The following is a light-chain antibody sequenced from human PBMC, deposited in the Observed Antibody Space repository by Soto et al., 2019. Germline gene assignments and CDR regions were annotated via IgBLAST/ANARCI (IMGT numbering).Light chain of an antibody. V-gene: IGKV3-20*01. CDR1: QSITNNF. J-gene: IGKJ4*01. CDR2: GAS. Sequence: ENVLTQSPGTLSLSPGERATLSCRASQSITNNFLAWYQQKPGQAPRLLIYGASTRATAIPDRFSGSGSGTDFTLTISRLEPEDFAMYYCQQYDSSPPLTFGGGTKVEIK. CDR3: QQYDSSPPLT.